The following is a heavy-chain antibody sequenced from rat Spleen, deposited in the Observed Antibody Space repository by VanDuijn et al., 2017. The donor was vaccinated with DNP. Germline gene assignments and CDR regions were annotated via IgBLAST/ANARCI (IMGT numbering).Heavy chain of an antibody. Sequence: EVQLVESGGGLVQAGRSLKLSCAASRFTFSNYDMAWVRQAPTKGLEWVASISYDGSSTYYRDSVKGRFTVSRNDAKNTLYLQMNSLRSEDTATYFCVKIAAGAMDAWGQGTSVTVSS. J-gene: IGHJ4*01. CDR3: VKIAAGAMDA. CDR2: ISYDGSST. D-gene: IGHD1-2*01. V-gene: IGHV5S23*01. CDR1: RFTFSNYD.